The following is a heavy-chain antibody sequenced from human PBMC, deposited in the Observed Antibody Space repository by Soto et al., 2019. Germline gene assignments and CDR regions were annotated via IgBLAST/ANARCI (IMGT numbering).Heavy chain of an antibody. D-gene: IGHD1-26*01. CDR1: GFIFSSYG. J-gene: IGHJ3*02. CDR3: ARWELPYDAFDI. V-gene: IGHV3-30*03. Sequence: QVQLVESGGGVVQPGRSLRLSCAASGFIFSSYGMHWVRQAPGKGLEWVAVISYDGSNKYYADSVKGRFTLSRDNSKNTLYLQMNSLRAEDTAVYYCARWELPYDAFDIWGQGTMGPGSS. CDR2: ISYDGSNK.